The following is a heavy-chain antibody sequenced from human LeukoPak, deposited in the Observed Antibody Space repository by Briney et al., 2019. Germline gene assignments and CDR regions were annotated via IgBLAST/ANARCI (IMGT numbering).Heavy chain of an antibody. CDR2: ISWNSGSI. CDR3: AKDTSSGSYWSGMDV. CDR1: GFTFDEYA. J-gene: IGHJ6*02. D-gene: IGHD3-10*01. Sequence: GGSLRVSCAASGFTFDEYAMHWVRQAPWKGLEGVSGISWNSGSIGYADSVKGRFTISRDNAKNSLYLQMNSLRAEDTALYYCAKDTSSGSYWSGMDVWGQGTTVTVSS. V-gene: IGHV3-9*01.